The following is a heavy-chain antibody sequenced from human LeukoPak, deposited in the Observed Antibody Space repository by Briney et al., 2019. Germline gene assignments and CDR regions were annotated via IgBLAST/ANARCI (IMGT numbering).Heavy chain of an antibody. V-gene: IGHV3-48*01. J-gene: IGHJ3*02. CDR1: GFTFSSNS. CDR2: ISSSSSNI. D-gene: IGHD3-22*01. Sequence: PGGSLRLSCAASGFTFSSNSMNWVRQAPGKGLEWVSYISSSSSNIHYADSVEGRFTISRDNARTSLYLQMNSLRAEDTAVYYCARDYYYGFDIWGQGTMVTVSS. CDR3: ARDYYYGFDI.